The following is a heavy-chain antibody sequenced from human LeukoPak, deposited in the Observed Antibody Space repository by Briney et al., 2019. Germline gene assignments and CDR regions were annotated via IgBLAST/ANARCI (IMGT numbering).Heavy chain of an antibody. Sequence: SETLSLPCTVSGGSISSYYWSWIRQPPGKGLEWIGYIYYSGSTNYNPSLKSRVTISVDTSKNQFSLKLSSVTAADTAVYYCARHDSSGYYWREWGQGTLVTVSS. D-gene: IGHD3-22*01. CDR1: GGSISSYY. J-gene: IGHJ4*02. CDR2: IYYSGST. V-gene: IGHV4-59*08. CDR3: ARHDSSGYYWRE.